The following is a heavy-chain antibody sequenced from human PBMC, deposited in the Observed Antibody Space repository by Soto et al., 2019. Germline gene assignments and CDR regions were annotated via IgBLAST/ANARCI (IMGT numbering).Heavy chain of an antibody. V-gene: IGHV1-18*01. D-gene: IGHD1-26*01. Sequence: GASVKVSCKASGYTFTSYGISWVRQAPGQGLEWMGWISAYNGNTNYAQKLQGRVTMTTDTSTSTAHMELRSLRSDDTAVYYCARDLPGIVGATLDYWGQGTLVTVSS. J-gene: IGHJ4*02. CDR3: ARDLPGIVGATLDY. CDR1: GYTFTSYG. CDR2: ISAYNGNT.